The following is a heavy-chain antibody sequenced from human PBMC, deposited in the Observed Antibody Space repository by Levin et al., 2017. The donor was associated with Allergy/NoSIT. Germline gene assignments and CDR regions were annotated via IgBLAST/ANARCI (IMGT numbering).Heavy chain of an antibody. V-gene: IGHV3-23*01. CDR2: IIGRGGCT. CDR1: GFAFTTYA. J-gene: IGHJ4*02. D-gene: IGHD1-26*01. Sequence: AGGSLRLSCAASGFAFTTYAMSWVRQAPGKGLEWVSLIIGRGGCTYYAGSVKGRFTISRDNSKNTLYLQMNNLRAEDTAVYYCARYSGSYSIDYWGQGTLVTVSS. CDR3: ARYSGSYSIDY.